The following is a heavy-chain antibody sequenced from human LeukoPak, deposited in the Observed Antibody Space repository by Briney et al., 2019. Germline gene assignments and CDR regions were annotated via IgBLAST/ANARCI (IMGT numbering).Heavy chain of an antibody. V-gene: IGHV4-30-2*01. Sequence: SQTLSLTCAVSGGSISSGGYSWSWIRQPPGKGLEWVGYIYHSGSTYYNPSLKSRVTISVDRSKNQFSLKLSSVTAADTAVYYCARVWNLVFGYWGQGTLVTVSS. J-gene: IGHJ4*02. CDR3: ARVWNLVFGY. CDR2: IYHSGST. CDR1: GGSISSGGYS. D-gene: IGHD1-1*01.